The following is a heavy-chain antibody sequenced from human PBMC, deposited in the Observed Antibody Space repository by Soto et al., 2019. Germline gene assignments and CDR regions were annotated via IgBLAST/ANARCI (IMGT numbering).Heavy chain of an antibody. D-gene: IGHD7-27*01. J-gene: IGHJ4*02. CDR1: GDSISRSIHY. CDR2: IHNSEKT. Sequence: SETLSLTCSVSGDSISRSIHYWGWIRQPPGKGLEWIGSIHNSEKTYYNPSLKSRVTVSVDTSKNQFSLKLRSVTAADTAVYYCARGWGRIFDYWGQGTLVTVSS. V-gene: IGHV4-39*07. CDR3: ARGWGRIFDY.